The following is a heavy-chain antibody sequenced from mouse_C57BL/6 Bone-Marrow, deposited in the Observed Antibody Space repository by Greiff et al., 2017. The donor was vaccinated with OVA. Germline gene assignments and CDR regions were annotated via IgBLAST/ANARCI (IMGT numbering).Heavy chain of an antibody. CDR2: IYHGNGDT. V-gene: IGHV1-5*01. Sequence: VQLQQSGTVLARPGASVKMSCKTSGYTFTSYWMHWVKQRPGKGLEWIGAIYHGNGDTSYNQKFKGKAKLTAVTSASTAYMELSSLTNEDSAVFYCTRSGRDRPDYWGQGTTLTVSS. CDR3: TRSGRDRPDY. CDR1: GYTFTSYW. J-gene: IGHJ2*01. D-gene: IGHD3-3*01.